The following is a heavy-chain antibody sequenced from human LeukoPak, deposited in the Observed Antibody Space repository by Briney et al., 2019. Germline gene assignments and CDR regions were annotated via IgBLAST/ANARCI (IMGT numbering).Heavy chain of an antibody. J-gene: IGHJ1*01. CDR2: FNPKSGGT. CDR1: GYTFTGYY. CDR3: ARRPAGIAGATGSFQH. Sequence: ASVKVSCKASGYTFTGYYIHWVRQAPGQGLEWVGWFNPKSGGTNYAQKFQGRVTMTRDTSISTAYMELSRLRSDDTAVYYCARRPAGIAGATGSFQHWGQGTLVTVSS. V-gene: IGHV1-2*02. D-gene: IGHD1-26*01.